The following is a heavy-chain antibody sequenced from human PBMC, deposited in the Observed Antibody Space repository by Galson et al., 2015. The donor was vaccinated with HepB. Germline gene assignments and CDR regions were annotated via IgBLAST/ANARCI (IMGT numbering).Heavy chain of an antibody. CDR1: GYTFTNYA. J-gene: IGHJ4*02. D-gene: IGHD3-9*01. CDR2: IDTNTGNP. V-gene: IGHV7-4-1*02. Sequence: SVKVSCKASGYTFTNYALNWVRQAPGQGLEWMGWIDTNTGNPTYTRGFTGRFVFSLDTSVSTAYLQISSLKAEDTAVHYCARGLRYFDWLPWGQGTLVTVSS. CDR3: ARGLRYFDWLP.